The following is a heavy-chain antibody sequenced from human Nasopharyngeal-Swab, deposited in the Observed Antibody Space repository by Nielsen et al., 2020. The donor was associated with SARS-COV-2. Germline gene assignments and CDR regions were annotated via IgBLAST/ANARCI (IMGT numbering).Heavy chain of an antibody. D-gene: IGHD1-26*01. CDR1: GGSISSSSYY. Sequence: SETLSLTCTVSGGSISSSSYYWGWIRQPPGKGLEWIGSIYYSGSTYYNPSLKSRVTMSVDTSKNQFSLKLSSVTAADTAVYYCARIVGATSGFDYWGQGTLVTVSS. CDR2: IYYSGST. J-gene: IGHJ4*02. CDR3: ARIVGATSGFDY. V-gene: IGHV4-39*01.